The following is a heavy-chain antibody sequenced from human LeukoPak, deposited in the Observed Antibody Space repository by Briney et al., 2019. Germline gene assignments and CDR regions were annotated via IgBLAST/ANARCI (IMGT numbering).Heavy chain of an antibody. V-gene: IGHV3-23*01. J-gene: IGHJ4*02. CDR2: ISGSGGST. CDR1: GFTFSNYA. Sequence: GGSLRLSCAASGFTFSNYAMNWVRQAPGKGLEWVSIISGSGGSTHYADSVKGRLAISRDNSRNKVYLQMNSLRAEDTAVYHCARGDAGIEAAGNVLNFLDYWGQGILVTVSS. CDR3: ARGDAGIEAAGNVLNFLDY. D-gene: IGHD6-13*01.